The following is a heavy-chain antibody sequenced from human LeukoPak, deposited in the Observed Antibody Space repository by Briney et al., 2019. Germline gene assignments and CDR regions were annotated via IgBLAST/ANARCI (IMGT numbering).Heavy chain of an antibody. CDR1: GFTFSDYY. D-gene: IGHD1-1*01. CDR2: ISNSGSTI. CDR3: AREKLNRYFDL. Sequence: PGGSLRLSCAASGFTFSDYYMSWIRQAPGKGLEWVSYISNSGSTIYYADSVKGRFTISRGNAKNSLSLQMNSLSAEDTAVYYCAREKLNRYFDLWGRGTLVTVSP. V-gene: IGHV3-11*01. J-gene: IGHJ2*01.